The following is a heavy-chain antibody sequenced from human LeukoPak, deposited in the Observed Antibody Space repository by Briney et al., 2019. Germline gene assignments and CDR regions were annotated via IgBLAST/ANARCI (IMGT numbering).Heavy chain of an antibody. CDR3: AREVEYYDSSGYRPHAFDI. J-gene: IGHJ3*02. CDR1: GGSIISNNHY. CDR2: ISYSGGT. D-gene: IGHD3-22*01. V-gene: IGHV4-39*02. Sequence: SETLSLTCTVSGGSIISNNHYWGWTRQPPGKGLEWCRSISYSGGTAYNPSLRSRVTISVDTSKNQFSLKVNSVTAADTAVYYCAREVEYYDSSGYRPHAFDIWGQGTSVTVSA.